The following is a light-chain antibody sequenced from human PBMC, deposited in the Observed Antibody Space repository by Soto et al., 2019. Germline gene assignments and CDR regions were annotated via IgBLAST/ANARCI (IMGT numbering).Light chain of an antibody. Sequence: QSALTQPPSASGSPGQSVTISCTGTSSDVGAYKYVSWYQQYPGKAPKLMIYEVTKRTSGVPDRFSGSKSGNTASLTVSGLQAEDEADYYCTSYVGNDIWVFGGGTKLPVL. V-gene: IGLV2-8*01. CDR1: SSDVGAYKY. J-gene: IGLJ3*02. CDR3: TSYVGNDIWV. CDR2: EVT.